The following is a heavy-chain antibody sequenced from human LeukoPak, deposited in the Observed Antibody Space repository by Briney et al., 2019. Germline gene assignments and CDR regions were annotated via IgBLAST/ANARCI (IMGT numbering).Heavy chain of an antibody. D-gene: IGHD3-22*01. V-gene: IGHV4-59*01. CDR1: GDSISDDY. CDR3: AITLNYDSSGYYRGSFDY. CDR2: IHYSGNT. J-gene: IGHJ4*02. Sequence: SETLSLTCSVSGDSISDDYWSWIRQPPGKGLEWIGYIHYSGNTNYNPSLKSRVTMSVDTSENQFSLNLSSVTAADTAVYYCAITLNYDSSGYYRGSFDYWGQGTPVTVSS.